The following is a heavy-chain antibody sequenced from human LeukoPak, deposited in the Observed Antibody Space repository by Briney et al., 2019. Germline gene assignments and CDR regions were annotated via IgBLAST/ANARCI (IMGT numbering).Heavy chain of an antibody. J-gene: IGHJ3*02. CDR2: IYYSGST. Sequence: SETLSFTCTVSGGSISSYYWSWIRQPPGKGLEWIGYIYYSGSTNYNPSLKSRVTISVDTSKNQFSLKLSSVTAADTAVYYCAREVPKLYYDFWSGNDAFDIWGQGTMVTVSS. CDR3: AREVPKLYYDFWSGNDAFDI. CDR1: GGSISSYY. D-gene: IGHD3-3*01. V-gene: IGHV4-59*01.